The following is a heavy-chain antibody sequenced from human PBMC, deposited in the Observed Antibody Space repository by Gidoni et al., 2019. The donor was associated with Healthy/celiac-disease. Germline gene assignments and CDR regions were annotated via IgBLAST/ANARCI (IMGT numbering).Heavy chain of an antibody. J-gene: IGHJ4*02. CDR2: IIPIFGTA. CDR3: ARGQYYYDSSDVHY. D-gene: IGHD3-22*01. V-gene: IGHV1-69*01. CDR1: GGHFSSYA. Sequence: QVPLVQSGAEVKTPGSSGKVSCKASGGHFSSYAISWVRQAPGQGLEWMGGIIPIFGTANYAKKFQGRVTITADESTSTAYMELSSLRSENTAVYYCARGQYYYDSSDVHYWGQGTLVTVSS.